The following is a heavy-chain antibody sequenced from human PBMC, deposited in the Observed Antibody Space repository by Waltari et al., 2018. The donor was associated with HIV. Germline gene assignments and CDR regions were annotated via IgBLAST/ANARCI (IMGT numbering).Heavy chain of an antibody. CDR2: ISYDGSNK. D-gene: IGHD2-15*01. Sequence: QVHLVESGGGVVQPGRSLRLSCSASGFTFSSYATHWVRQAPGKGLEWVALISYDGSNKYYADSVKGRFTISRDNSKNTLYLQMNSLRAEDTSVYYCARDTGYCSFGSCSYNWLDPWGQGTLVSVSS. V-gene: IGHV3-30*01. CDR1: GFTFSSYA. CDR3: ARDTGYCSFGSCSYNWLDP. J-gene: IGHJ5*02.